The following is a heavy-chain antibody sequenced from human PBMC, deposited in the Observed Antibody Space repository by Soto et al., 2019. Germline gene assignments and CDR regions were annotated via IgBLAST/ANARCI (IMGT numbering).Heavy chain of an antibody. J-gene: IGHJ5*02. CDR3: ARDLSLRALFVWS. V-gene: IGHV3-21*01. D-gene: IGHD3-16*01. CDR1: GFTFSSYS. CDR2: ISSSSSYI. Sequence: GGSLRLSCAASGFTFSSYSMNWVRQAPGKGLEWVSSISSSSSYIYYADSVKGRFTISRDNAKNSLYLQMNSLRAEDTAVYYCARDLSLRALFVWSWGQGTLVTVSS.